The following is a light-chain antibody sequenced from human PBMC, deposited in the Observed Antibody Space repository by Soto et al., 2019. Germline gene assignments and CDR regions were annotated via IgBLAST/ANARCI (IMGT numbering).Light chain of an antibody. CDR3: LSYDGSLSAKV. CDR1: SSNIGAGYD. V-gene: IGLV1-40*01. CDR2: GNN. J-gene: IGLJ2*01. Sequence: QAVVTQPPSVSGAPGQRVTVSCTGSSSNIGAGYDVHWYQQLPGTAPKLLIYGNNNRPSGVPDRFSGSKSGTSASLAITGLQAEDEADYYCLSYDGSLSAKVFGGGTQLTVL.